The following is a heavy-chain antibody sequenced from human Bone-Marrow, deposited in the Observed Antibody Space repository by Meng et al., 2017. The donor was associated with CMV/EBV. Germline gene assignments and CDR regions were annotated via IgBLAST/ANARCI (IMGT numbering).Heavy chain of an antibody. CDR1: GFTFSTYV. D-gene: IGHD3-22*01. J-gene: IGHJ5*02. CDR3: ARDPYYYDSSGYLPGWFDP. Sequence: GESLKISCAASGFTFSTYVMTWVRQAPGKGLQWVSSIGGIGGTTYYADSVKGRFTISRDNAKNSLYLQMNSLRAEDTAVYYCARDPYYYDSSGYLPGWFDPWGQGTLVPVSS. CDR2: IGGIGGTT. V-gene: IGHV3-21*01.